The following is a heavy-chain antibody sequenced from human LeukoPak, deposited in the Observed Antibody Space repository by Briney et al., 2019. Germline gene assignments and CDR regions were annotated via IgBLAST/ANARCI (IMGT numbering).Heavy chain of an antibody. J-gene: IGHJ5*02. CDR3: ARGVPGAAAGIHPASIDP. CDR2: INHSGST. D-gene: IGHD6-13*01. CDR1: GGSFSGYY. Sequence: SETLSLTCAVYGGSFSGYYWSWIRQPPGKGLEWIGEINHSGSTNYNPSLKSRVTISVDTSKNQFSLKLSSVTAADTAVYYCARGVPGAAAGIHPASIDPWGQGTLVTVSS. V-gene: IGHV4-34*01.